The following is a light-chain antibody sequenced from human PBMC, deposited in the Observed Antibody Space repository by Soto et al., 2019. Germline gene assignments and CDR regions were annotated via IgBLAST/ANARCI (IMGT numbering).Light chain of an antibody. CDR1: HSLLHSNGYNY. V-gene: IGKV2-28*01. Sequence: DIVMTQCPLSLPVTAGEPACVSCRSSHSLLHSNGYNYLDWYLQKPGQSPQLLIYWGSNRASGVPDRFSGSGSGTDFTLKISRVEAEDVGVYYCMQALQTPWTFGQGTKVDIK. CDR2: WGS. CDR3: MQALQTPWT. J-gene: IGKJ1*01.